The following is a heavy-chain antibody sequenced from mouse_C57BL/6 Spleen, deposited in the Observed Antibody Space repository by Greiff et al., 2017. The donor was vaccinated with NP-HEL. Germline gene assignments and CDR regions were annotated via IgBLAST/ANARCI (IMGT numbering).Heavy chain of an antibody. CDR3: ARGSITTTVVATDY. D-gene: IGHD1-1*01. J-gene: IGHJ2*01. V-gene: IGHV1-64*01. CDR2: IHPNSGST. CDR1: GYPFTSYW. Sequence: VQLQQPGAELVKPGASVKLSCTASGYPFTSYWMHWVKQRPGHGLEWIGMIHPNSGSTNYNEKFKSKATLTVDKSSSTAYMQLSSLTSEDSAVYYCARGSITTTVVATDYWGQGTTLTVSS.